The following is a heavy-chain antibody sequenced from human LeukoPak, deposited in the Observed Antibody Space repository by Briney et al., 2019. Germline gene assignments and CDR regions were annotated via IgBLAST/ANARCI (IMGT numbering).Heavy chain of an antibody. V-gene: IGHV1-2*02. Sequence: GASVKVSCKASGYTFTDNYIHWVRQAPGQGLEWMGWIAPKSGGTNYAPKLQGRVTLTRDTSFSTAYMELSGLRSDDTAVYYCAREGGPTGGAQDYWGQGTLVTVSS. J-gene: IGHJ4*02. CDR2: IAPKSGGT. CDR1: GYTFTDNY. D-gene: IGHD1-1*01. CDR3: AREGGPTGGAQDY.